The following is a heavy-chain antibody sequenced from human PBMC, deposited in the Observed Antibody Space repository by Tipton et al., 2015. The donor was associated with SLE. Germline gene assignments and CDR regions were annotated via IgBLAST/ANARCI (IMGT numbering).Heavy chain of an antibody. V-gene: IGHV4-31*03. CDR2: IYYSGNT. D-gene: IGHD3-3*01. J-gene: IGHJ3*02. Sequence: TLSLTCIVSGGSIRSGGYYWSWIRQHPGKGLEWIGNIYYSGNTYYNPSLKSRVNISVVTPKNQFSLKLRSVTAADTAAYYCAKSPRNDFWSGYYAFDIWGQGTVVTVSS. CDR3: AKSPRNDFWSGYYAFDI. CDR1: GGSIRSGGYY.